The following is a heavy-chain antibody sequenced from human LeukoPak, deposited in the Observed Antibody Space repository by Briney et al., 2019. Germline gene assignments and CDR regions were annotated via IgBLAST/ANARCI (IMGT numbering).Heavy chain of an antibody. J-gene: IGHJ4*01. CDR2: IRQDGSEK. D-gene: IGHD6-13*01. CDR3: ARDGTAAGLYFDL. CDR1: EFTFSSYW. V-gene: IGHV3-7*01. Sequence: GGSLRLSCAASEFTFSSYWMNWVRQAPGKGPEWVASIRQDGSEKTYVDSVKGRFTISRDNTKDSLSLQLNGLRAEDTAVYYCARDGTAAGLYFDLWGQGTLVTVSS.